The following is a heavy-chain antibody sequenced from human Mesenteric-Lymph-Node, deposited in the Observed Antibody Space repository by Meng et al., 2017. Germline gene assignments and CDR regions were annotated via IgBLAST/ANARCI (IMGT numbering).Heavy chain of an antibody. CDR1: GFTFSSYW. CDR3: ARDLADRLGQWLGYYYYGKDV. CDR2: INSDGSFS. J-gene: IGHJ6*02. Sequence: GESLKISCAASGFTFSSYWMHWVRQTPGKGLVWVSRINSDGSFSNNADSVKGRFAVSRDSSKNTLYLQMNSLRAEDTAVYYCARDLADRLGQWLGYYYYGKDVWGQGTTVTVSS. D-gene: IGHD6-19*01. V-gene: IGHV3-74*01.